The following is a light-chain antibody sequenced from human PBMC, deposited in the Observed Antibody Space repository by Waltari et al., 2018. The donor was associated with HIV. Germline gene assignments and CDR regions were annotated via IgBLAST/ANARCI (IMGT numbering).Light chain of an antibody. J-gene: IGLJ2*01. V-gene: IGLV2-14*01. CDR1: SSDVCAYNY. CDR2: EVS. Sequence: QSALTQPASASGSPRHAITLSCPGTSSDVCAYNYVPWYQHHPGKAPKLMIYEVSSRPSGLSNRCSGSKSGNTASLTISGLQAEDEAHYYCITYTRGRIVAFGGGTKLTVL. CDR3: ITYTRGRIVA.